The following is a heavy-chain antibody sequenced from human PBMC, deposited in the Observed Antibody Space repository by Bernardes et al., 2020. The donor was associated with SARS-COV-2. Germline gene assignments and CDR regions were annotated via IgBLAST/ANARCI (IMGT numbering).Heavy chain of an antibody. CDR2: INNDGRTI. Sequence: GGSLRLSCAASGFTFSSYWIHWVRQVPGKGLVWVSRINNDGRTITYADSVKGRFTISRDNAKNSLYLQMNSLSAEDTAVYYCARFGYCTTNSCPTMAYYYYYYGMDVWGQGTTVTVSS. CDR3: ARFGYCTTNSCPTMAYYYYYYGMDV. V-gene: IGHV3-74*01. J-gene: IGHJ6*02. D-gene: IGHD2-2*03. CDR1: GFTFSSYW.